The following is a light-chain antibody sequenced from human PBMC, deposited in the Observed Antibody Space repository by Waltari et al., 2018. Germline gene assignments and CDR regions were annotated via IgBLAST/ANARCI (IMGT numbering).Light chain of an antibody. V-gene: IGLV2-8*01. CDR1: NSDIGTYNY. J-gene: IGLJ2*01. Sequence: QSALTQPPSASGSPGQSVTISCSGTNSDIGTYNYVSWFQQPPGRAPKLLIYEVNKRPSGCADRFSGSKSDNRASLTVSGLQADDEAVYHCSSYAGSDTLVFGGGTKLTVL. CDR2: EVN. CDR3: SSYAGSDTLV.